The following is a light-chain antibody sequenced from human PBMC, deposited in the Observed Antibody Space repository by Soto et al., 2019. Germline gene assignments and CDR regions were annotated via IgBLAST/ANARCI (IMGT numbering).Light chain of an antibody. CDR1: QSVDNN. J-gene: IGKJ5*01. Sequence: EIVMTQSPATLSVSPGERATLSCRASQSVDNNVAWYQQKPGQAPRLLIVGSFARATGIPARFSGSGSGSEFTLTISGLQSEDFAVYYCQQYNDRPPITFGQRRRLEI. V-gene: IGKV3-15*01. CDR3: QQYNDRPPIT. CDR2: GSF.